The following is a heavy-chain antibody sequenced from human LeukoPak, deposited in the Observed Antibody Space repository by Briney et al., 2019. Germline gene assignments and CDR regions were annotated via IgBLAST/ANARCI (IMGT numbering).Heavy chain of an antibody. V-gene: IGHV3-23*01. J-gene: IGHJ3*02. Sequence: SWGSLRLSCAASGFTFSSYAMSWVRQAPGKGLEWVSAISGSGGSTYYADSVKGRFTISRDNSKNTLYLQMNSLRAEDTAVYYCAKSVGFRRYAFDIWGQGTMVTVSS. CDR1: GFTFSSYA. CDR3: AKSVGFRRYAFDI. CDR2: ISGSGGST. D-gene: IGHD3-16*02.